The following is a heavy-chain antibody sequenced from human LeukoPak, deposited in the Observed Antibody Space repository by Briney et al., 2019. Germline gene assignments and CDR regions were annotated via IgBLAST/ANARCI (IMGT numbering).Heavy chain of an antibody. V-gene: IGHV3-30*18. CDR1: GFTFSSYG. Sequence: GGSLRLSCAASGFTFSSYGMHWVRQAPGKGLEWVAVISYDGSNKYYADSVKGRFTISRDNSKNTLYLQMNSLRAEDTAVYYCAKLGEGGYSYDYLPYYFDYWGQGALVTVSS. D-gene: IGHD5-18*01. J-gene: IGHJ4*02. CDR2: ISYDGSNK. CDR3: AKLGEGGYSYDYLPYYFDY.